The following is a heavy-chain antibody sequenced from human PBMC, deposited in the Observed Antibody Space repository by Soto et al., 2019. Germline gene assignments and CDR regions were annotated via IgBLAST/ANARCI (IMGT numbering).Heavy chain of an antibody. CDR3: ARRSSSWYFDY. CDR2: ISGSDGST. CDR1: GFTFSSYA. Sequence: EVQLLESGGGLVQPGGSLRLSCAASGFTFSSYAMNWVRQAPGKGLEWVSVISGSDGSTYYADSVKGRFTISRDNSNTTLTLQMNSLRAEDTAVYYCARRSSSWYFDYWGQGTLVTVSS. D-gene: IGHD6-13*01. J-gene: IGHJ4*02. V-gene: IGHV3-23*01.